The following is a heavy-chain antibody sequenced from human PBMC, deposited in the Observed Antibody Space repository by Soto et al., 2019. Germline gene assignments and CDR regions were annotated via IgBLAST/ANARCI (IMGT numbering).Heavy chain of an antibody. J-gene: IGHJ5*02. CDR3: ARVVPGADAWFGP. D-gene: IGHD2-2*01. CDR1: GYTFSNYG. Sequence: QVQLVQSGGEVKRPGASVKVSCKTSGYTFSNYGITSARQAPGQPLEWLGWVSLYSDGTNYAQKFQGRGSMTTDTSTTTAYMELRSLRSDATAVYYCARVVPGADAWFGPWGQGTLVNVSS. CDR2: VSLYSDGT. V-gene: IGHV1-18*01.